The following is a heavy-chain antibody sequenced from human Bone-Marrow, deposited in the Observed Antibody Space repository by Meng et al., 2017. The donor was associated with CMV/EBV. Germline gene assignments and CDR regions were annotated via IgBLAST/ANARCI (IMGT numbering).Heavy chain of an antibody. CDR1: GFTVSSNY. CDR2: IYSGGST. D-gene: IGHD3-3*01. V-gene: IGHV3-53*01. Sequence: GGSLRLSCAASGFTVSSNYMSWVRQAPGKGLEWVSVIYSGGSTYYADSVKGRFTIFRDNSKNTLYLQMNSLRAEDTAVYYCARLYYDFWSGYHYYFDYWGQGTLVTVSS. J-gene: IGHJ4*02. CDR3: ARLYYDFWSGYHYYFDY.